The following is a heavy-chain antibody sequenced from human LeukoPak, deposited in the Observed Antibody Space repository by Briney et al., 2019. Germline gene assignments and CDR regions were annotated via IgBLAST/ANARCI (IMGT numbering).Heavy chain of an antibody. CDR2: MNPNSGNT. V-gene: IGHV1-8*01. CDR1: GYSVTSYD. D-gene: IGHD6-13*01. J-gene: IGHJ4*02. Sequence: ASVKVSCKTSGYSVTSYDINWVRQATGQGLEWMGWMNPNSGNTAYAQKFQGRVTMTRNTSISTAYMELSSLRSEDTAVYYCAAYLISISWYREGDYFDYWGQGSLVTVSS. CDR3: AAYLISISWYREGDYFDY.